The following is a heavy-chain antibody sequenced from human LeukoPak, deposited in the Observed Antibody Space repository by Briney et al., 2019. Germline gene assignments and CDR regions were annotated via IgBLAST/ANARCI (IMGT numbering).Heavy chain of an antibody. Sequence: GGSLRLSCAASGSTFSSYEMNWIRQAPGKGLEWVSYISSSGTTIYNADSVKGRFTISRDNAKNSLFLQMNSLRAEDTAVYYCARDGVLRYFDYYYYYMDVWGKGTTVTISS. V-gene: IGHV3-48*03. D-gene: IGHD3-9*01. CDR2: ISSSGTTI. CDR3: ARDGVLRYFDYYYYYMDV. CDR1: GSTFSSYE. J-gene: IGHJ6*03.